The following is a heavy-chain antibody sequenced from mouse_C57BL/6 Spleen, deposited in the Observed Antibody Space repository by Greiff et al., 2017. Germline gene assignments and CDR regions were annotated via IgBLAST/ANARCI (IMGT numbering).Heavy chain of an antibody. J-gene: IGHJ3*01. Sequence: QVQLQQPGAELVKPGASVKLSCKASGYTFTSYWMHWVKQRPGQGLEWIGMIHPNSGSTNYNEKFKSKATLTVDKSSSTAYMQLSSLTSEDSAVXYCARGYGSSYAWFAYWGQGTLVTVSA. V-gene: IGHV1-64*01. CDR3: ARGYGSSYAWFAY. CDR1: GYTFTSYW. D-gene: IGHD1-1*01. CDR2: IHPNSGST.